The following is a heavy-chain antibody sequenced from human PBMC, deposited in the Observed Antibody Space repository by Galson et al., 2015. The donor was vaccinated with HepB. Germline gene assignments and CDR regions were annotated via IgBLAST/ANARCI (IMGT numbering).Heavy chain of an antibody. J-gene: IGHJ4*02. CDR3: ARDQMIFGVVLMRD. V-gene: IGHV3-66*02. D-gene: IGHD3-3*01. Sequence: SLRLSCAASGFTVSSNYMSWVRQAPGKGLEWVSVIYSGGSTYYADSVKGRFTISRDNSKNTLYLQMNSLRAEDTAVYYCARDQMIFGVVLMRDWGQGTLVTVSS. CDR2: IYSGGST. CDR1: GFTVSSNY.